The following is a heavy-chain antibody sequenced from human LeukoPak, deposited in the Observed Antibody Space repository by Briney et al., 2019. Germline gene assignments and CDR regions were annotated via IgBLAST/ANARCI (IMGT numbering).Heavy chain of an antibody. D-gene: IGHD6-19*01. CDR1: GGSISSNF. CDR3: AREHVCYSRGWHELDF. CDR2: IYTSGIT. Sequence: TSETLSVACRASGGSISSNFWSWVRQPAGKGLEWIGRIYTSGITNYNPSLKSRVTMSVDTSKKQFSLSLSSVTAADTAVYYCAREHVCYSRGWHELDFWGQGALVTVSS. V-gene: IGHV4-4*07. J-gene: IGHJ4*02.